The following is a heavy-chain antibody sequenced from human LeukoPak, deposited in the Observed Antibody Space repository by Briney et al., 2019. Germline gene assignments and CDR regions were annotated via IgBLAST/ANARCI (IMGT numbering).Heavy chain of an antibody. J-gene: IGHJ4*02. V-gene: IGHV4-59*01. D-gene: IGHD2-21*01. Sequence: PSETLSLTCTVSGGSINNYYWSWIRQPPGKGLEWVGCIYYSGSTNYNPPLKSRVTISVDTSKNQFSLKVSSVTAADTAVYYCARSRLWFDYWGQGTLVTVSS. CDR1: GGSINNYY. CDR2: IYYSGST. CDR3: ARSRLWFDY.